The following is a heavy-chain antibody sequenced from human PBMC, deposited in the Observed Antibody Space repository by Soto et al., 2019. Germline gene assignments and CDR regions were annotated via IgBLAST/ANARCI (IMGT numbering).Heavy chain of an antibody. Sequence: GESLKISCKGSGYSFTSYWISWVRQMPGKGLEWMGRIDPSDSYTNYSPSFQGHVTISADKSISTAYLQWSSLKASDTAMYYCARIKDLGVIVVVPAADDAFDIWGQGTMVTVSS. D-gene: IGHD2-2*01. CDR2: IDPSDSYT. V-gene: IGHV5-10-1*01. CDR1: GYSFTSYW. J-gene: IGHJ3*02. CDR3: ARIKDLGVIVVVPAADDAFDI.